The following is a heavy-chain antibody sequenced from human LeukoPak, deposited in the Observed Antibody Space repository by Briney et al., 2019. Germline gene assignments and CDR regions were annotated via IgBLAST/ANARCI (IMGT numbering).Heavy chain of an antibody. D-gene: IGHD3-22*01. Sequence: GGSLRLSCAASGFTFSTYRMSWVRQALGKGLEWVANIKQDGSEKHYVDSVKGRFTISRDNAKNSLYLQMNSLRAEDTAVYYCARDYYDSSGYRYFDYWGQGTLVTVSS. CDR3: ARDYYDSSGYRYFDY. CDR2: IKQDGSEK. V-gene: IGHV3-7*01. J-gene: IGHJ4*02. CDR1: GFTFSTYR.